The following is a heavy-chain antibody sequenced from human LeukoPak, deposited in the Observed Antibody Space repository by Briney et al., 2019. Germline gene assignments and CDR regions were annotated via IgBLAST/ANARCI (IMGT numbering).Heavy chain of an antibody. D-gene: IGHD3-22*01. CDR1: GFTFSSYA. CDR3: AKDLDSTGSWPPEYFQH. V-gene: IGHV3-23*03. CDR2: ISASSRT. Sequence: GGSLRLSCVASGFTFSSYAMSWVRQAPGKGPEWVSLISASSRTHYADSMKGRFTISRDNSRNTLYLQINSLRAEDTAVYYCAKDLDSTGSWPPEYFQHWGQGSPVTVSS. J-gene: IGHJ1*01.